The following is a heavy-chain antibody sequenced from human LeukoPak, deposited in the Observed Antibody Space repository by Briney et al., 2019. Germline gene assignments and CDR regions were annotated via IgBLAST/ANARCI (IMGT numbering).Heavy chain of an antibody. CDR3: ARHPADYGDYGEPNLFDIDV. CDR1: GGSMSSYY. D-gene: IGHD4-17*01. CDR2: IYYSGST. V-gene: IGHV4-59*08. J-gene: IGHJ6*04. Sequence: PSETLSLTCTVSGGSMSSYYWSWIRQPPGRGLEYIGYIYYSGSTNYNPSLESRVTISIDTSRNHFSLKVRFVTAADTAVYYCARHPADYGDYGEPNLFDIDVWGKGTTVTVSS.